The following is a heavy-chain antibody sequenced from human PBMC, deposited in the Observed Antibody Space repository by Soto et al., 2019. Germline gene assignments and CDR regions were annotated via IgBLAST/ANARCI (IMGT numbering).Heavy chain of an antibody. J-gene: IGHJ5*02. V-gene: IGHV1-46*03. CDR2: INPSAGST. CDR3: ARDGPMVRGVRGP. CDR1: GYTFTSYY. Sequence: ASVKVSCKASGYTFTSYYMHWVRQAPGQRLEWMGIINPSAGSTSYAQKFQGRVTMTTDTSTSADYIEPRTLRYEETAVYYCARDGPMVRGVRGPWGQGTLVTVS. D-gene: IGHD3-10*01.